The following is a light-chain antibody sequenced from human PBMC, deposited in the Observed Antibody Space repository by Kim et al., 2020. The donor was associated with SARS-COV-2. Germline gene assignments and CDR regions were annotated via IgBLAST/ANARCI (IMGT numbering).Light chain of an antibody. CDR1: SSDVGTYIY. CDR2: DVN. CDR3: GSYAGYDNFYV. V-gene: IGLV2-8*01. Sequence: SVPISCTGASSDVGTYIYVSWYQQHPGKAPKLIIYDVNKRPSGVPDRFSGSKSGNTASLTVSGLQAEDEAEYYCGSYAGYDNFYVFGSGTKVTVL. J-gene: IGLJ1*01.